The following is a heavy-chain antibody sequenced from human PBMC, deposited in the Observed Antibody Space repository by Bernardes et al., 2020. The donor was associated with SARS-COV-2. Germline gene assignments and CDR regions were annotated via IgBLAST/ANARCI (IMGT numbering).Heavy chain of an antibody. Sequence: SETLSLTCTVSGGSISSSSYYWGWIRQPPGKGLEWIGSIYYSGSTYYNPSLKSRVTISVDTSKNQFSLKLSSVTAADTAVYYCARLYHYYDSSGFDYWGQGTLVTVSS. CDR1: GGSISSSSYY. CDR2: IYYSGST. CDR3: ARLYHYYDSSGFDY. D-gene: IGHD3-22*01. V-gene: IGHV4-39*01. J-gene: IGHJ4*02.